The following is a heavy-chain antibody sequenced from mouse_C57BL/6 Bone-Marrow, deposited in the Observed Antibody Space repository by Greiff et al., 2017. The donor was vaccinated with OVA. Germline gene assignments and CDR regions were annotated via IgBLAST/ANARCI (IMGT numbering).Heavy chain of an antibody. Sequence: EVKVVESGAELVRPGASVKLSCTASGFNIKDYYMHWVKQRPEQGLEWIGRIDPEDGDTEYAPKFQGKATMTADTSSNTAYLQLSSLTSEDTAVYYCTRPLYYSNYWYFDVWGTGTTVTVSA. J-gene: IGHJ1*03. V-gene: IGHV14-1*01. CDR3: TRPLYYSNYWYFDV. CDR1: GFNIKDYY. CDR2: IDPEDGDT. D-gene: IGHD2-5*01.